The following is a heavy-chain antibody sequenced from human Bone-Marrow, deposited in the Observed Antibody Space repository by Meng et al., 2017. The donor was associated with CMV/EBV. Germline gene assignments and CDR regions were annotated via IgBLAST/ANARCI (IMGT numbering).Heavy chain of an antibody. Sequence: SVKVSCKASGYTFTSYYMHWARQAPGQGLEWMGWINPKSGGTKYAQKFQGRVTMTRDTSMSTAYLDLSRLRSDDTAIYFCARGGLGHYYYGLDVWGQGTTVTVSS. CDR3: ARGGLGHYYYGLDV. J-gene: IGHJ6*02. CDR1: GYTFTSYY. CDR2: INPKSGGT. D-gene: IGHD3-10*01. V-gene: IGHV1-2*02.